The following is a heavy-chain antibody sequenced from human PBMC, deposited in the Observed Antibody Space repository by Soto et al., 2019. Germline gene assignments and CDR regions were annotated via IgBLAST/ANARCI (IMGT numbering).Heavy chain of an antibody. Sequence: GGSLRLSCAASGFNFNSYTINWVRQAPGKRLEWLSSISSSGYIFSTDSVRGRFTISRDNSKNTLYLQMNSLRAEDTAVYYCARDGGYSGYDYLGGYYYGMDVWGQGTTVTVSS. CDR1: GFNFNSYT. J-gene: IGHJ6*02. CDR2: ISSSGYI. V-gene: IGHV3-21*01. D-gene: IGHD5-12*01. CDR3: ARDGGYSGYDYLGGYYYGMDV.